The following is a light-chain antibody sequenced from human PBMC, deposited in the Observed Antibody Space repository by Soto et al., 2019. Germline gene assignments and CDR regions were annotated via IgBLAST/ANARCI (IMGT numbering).Light chain of an antibody. Sequence: SLLTRAPSVYGSPGHAGAITCPGTSSDVGSYNRVSWYQQPPGAAPKLMIYEVSNRPSGVPDRFSGSKSGNTASLTISGLQAEDEADYYCNSYTGSSTYVFGTGTKSPS. J-gene: IGLJ1*01. V-gene: IGLV2-18*02. CDR2: EVS. CDR1: SSDVGSYNR. CDR3: NSYTGSSTYV.